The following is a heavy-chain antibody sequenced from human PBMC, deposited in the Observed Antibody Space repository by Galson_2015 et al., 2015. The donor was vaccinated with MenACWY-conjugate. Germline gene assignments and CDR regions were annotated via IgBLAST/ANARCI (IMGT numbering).Heavy chain of an antibody. J-gene: IGHJ4*02. D-gene: IGHD6-19*01. V-gene: IGHV4-59*08. Sequence: ETLSLTCTVSGGSISSYYWSWIRQPPGKGLEWIGYIYYSGSTNYNPSLKSRVTISVDTSKNQFSLKLSSVTAADTAVYYCVRGYSSGWSIFDYWGQGTLVTVSS. CDR1: GGSISSYY. CDR3: VRGYSSGWSIFDY. CDR2: IYYSGST.